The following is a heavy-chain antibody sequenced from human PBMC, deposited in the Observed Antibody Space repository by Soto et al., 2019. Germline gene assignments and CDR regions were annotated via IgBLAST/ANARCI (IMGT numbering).Heavy chain of an antibody. J-gene: IGHJ6*02. CDR3: AKNGQPPYYYYGMDV. D-gene: IGHD2-8*01. CDR1: GYTFSRYG. V-gene: IGHV1-18*01. CDR2: ISGYNGDT. Sequence: QGQLVQSGPEVKKSGASVKVSCKASGYTFSRYGISWVRQAPGQGLEWMGWISGYNGDTKYAQKVQGRVTMTIDTSXDTAYMELRSLTSDDTAIYYCAKNGQPPYYYYGMDVWGQGTTVTVSS.